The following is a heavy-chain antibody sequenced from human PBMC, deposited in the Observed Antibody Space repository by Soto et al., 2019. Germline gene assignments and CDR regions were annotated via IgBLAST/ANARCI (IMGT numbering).Heavy chain of an antibody. D-gene: IGHD3-10*01. V-gene: IGHV4-59*05. J-gene: IGHJ5*02. CDR1: GGFISSYY. CDR2: IYYSGNT. Sequence: PSETLSLTCTVSGGFISSYYWSWIRQPPGKGLEWIGSIYYSGNTYYNPSLKSRVTISVDTSKNQFSLKLSSVTAADTAVYYCARSLKTLRGANNWFDPWGQGTLVTVSS. CDR3: ARSLKTLRGANNWFDP.